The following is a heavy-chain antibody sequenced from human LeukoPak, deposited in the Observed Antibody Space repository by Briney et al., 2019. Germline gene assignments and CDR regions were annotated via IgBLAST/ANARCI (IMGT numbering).Heavy chain of an antibody. J-gene: IGHJ4*02. CDR3: ARDIYYGSGNFDY. Sequence: GGSLRLSCAASGFTFSSYEMNWVRQAPGKGLEWVSYISGSGSTIYYADSVKGRFTISRDNAKNSLYLQMYSLTAEDTAVYYCARDIYYGSGNFDYWGQGTLVTASS. D-gene: IGHD3-10*01. CDR2: ISGSGSTI. CDR1: GFTFSSYE. V-gene: IGHV3-48*03.